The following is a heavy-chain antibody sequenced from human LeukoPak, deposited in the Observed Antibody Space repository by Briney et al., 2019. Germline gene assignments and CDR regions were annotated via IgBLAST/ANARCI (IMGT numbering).Heavy chain of an antibody. CDR1: GFTFSDYY. CDR3: VKLYYGESDSYYGMDV. D-gene: IGHD4-17*01. CDR2: ISSNGGST. J-gene: IGHJ6*01. V-gene: IGHV3-64D*09. Sequence: GGSLRHSCAASGFTFSDYYMSWIRQAPGKGLEYVSAISSNGGSTYYADSVKGRFTISRDNSKNTLYLQMSSLRAEDTAVYYCVKLYYGESDSYYGMDVQDQGHTATVSS.